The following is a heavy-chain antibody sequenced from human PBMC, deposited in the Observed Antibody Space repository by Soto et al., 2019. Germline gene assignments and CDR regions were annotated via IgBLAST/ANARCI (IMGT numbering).Heavy chain of an antibody. D-gene: IGHD6-13*01. CDR3: ATSYGNAWYTF. V-gene: IGHV4-39*06. Sequence: SETLSLTCTVSGGSVSSSSHYWGWIRQSPGKGLEWIGYMYYSGITYYNPSLKSRLTMSVDKSKNQFTLKLTSVTAADTAVYYCATSYGNAWYTFWGQGTQVTVSS. CDR1: GGSVSSSSHY. CDR2: MYYSGIT. J-gene: IGHJ4*02.